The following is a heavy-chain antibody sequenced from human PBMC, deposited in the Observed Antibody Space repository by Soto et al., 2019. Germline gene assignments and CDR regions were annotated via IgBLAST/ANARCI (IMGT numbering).Heavy chain of an antibody. D-gene: IGHD3-22*01. CDR2: INRYGSST. J-gene: IGHJ3*02. CDR1: GFTFSSYW. V-gene: IGHV3-74*01. CDR3: ARGGDSSYYDSSGYPAALDI. Sequence: EVQLVESGGGLVQPGGSQRLSCEGSGFTFSSYWMHWVRQAPGKGLVWVSRINRYGSSTSYADSVKGRFTISRDNAKNTLYLQKNSLRAEDTAVYYCARGGDSSYYDSSGYPAALDIWGQGTMVTVSS.